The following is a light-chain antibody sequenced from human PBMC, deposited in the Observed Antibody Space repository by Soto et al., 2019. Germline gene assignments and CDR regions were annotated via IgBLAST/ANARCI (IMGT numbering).Light chain of an antibody. Sequence: DIQLTQSPSLLSASVGDRVTITCRASHDISTYLAWYQQKPGKAPKLMIYAASTLQSGVPSRFSGSGSGTEFTLTISGLLPEDFATYHCQQLNTLPFTFGQGTRLEIK. J-gene: IGKJ5*01. CDR1: HDISTY. CDR2: AAS. V-gene: IGKV1-9*01. CDR3: QQLNTLPFT.